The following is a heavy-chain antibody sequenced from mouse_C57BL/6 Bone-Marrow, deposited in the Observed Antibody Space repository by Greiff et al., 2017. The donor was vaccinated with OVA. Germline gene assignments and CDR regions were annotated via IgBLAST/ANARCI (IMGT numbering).Heavy chain of an antibody. V-gene: IGHV5-12*01. CDR1: GFTFSDYY. Sequence: DVMLVESGGGLVQPGGSLKLSCAASGFTFSDYYMYWVRQTPEKRLEWVAYISNGGGSTYYPDTVKGRFPISRDNAKNTLYLQMSRLKSEDTAMYYCARRGYYAMDYWGQGTSVTVSS. CDR2: ISNGGGST. CDR3: ARRGYYAMDY. J-gene: IGHJ4*01.